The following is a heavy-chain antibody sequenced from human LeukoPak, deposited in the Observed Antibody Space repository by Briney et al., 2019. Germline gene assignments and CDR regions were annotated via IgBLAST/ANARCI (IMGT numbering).Heavy chain of an antibody. CDR1: GFTFSSYS. J-gene: IGHJ6*03. Sequence: GGSLRLSCAASGFTFSSYSMNWVRQAPGKGLEWVGRIKSKTDGGTTDYAAPVKGRFTISRDDSKNTLYLQMNSLKTEDTAVYYCTASPQYCSSTSCYHPHGYYYYYMDVWGKGTTVTVSS. CDR2: IKSKTDGGTT. D-gene: IGHD2-2*01. V-gene: IGHV3-15*01. CDR3: TASPQYCSSTSCYHPHGYYYYYMDV.